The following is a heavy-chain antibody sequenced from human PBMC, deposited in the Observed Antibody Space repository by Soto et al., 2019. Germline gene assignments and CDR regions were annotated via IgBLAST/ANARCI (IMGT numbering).Heavy chain of an antibody. Sequence: SETLSLTCTVSGGSISSGGYYWNWIRQHPGKGLEWIGYIYYSGITYYNPSLKSRVTISADTSKNQFSLKLSSVTAADTAVYYCARVAVVVVAATDYFDYWGQGTLVTVSS. CDR1: GGSISSGGYY. CDR3: ARVAVVVVAATDYFDY. D-gene: IGHD2-15*01. V-gene: IGHV4-31*03. CDR2: IYYSGIT. J-gene: IGHJ4*02.